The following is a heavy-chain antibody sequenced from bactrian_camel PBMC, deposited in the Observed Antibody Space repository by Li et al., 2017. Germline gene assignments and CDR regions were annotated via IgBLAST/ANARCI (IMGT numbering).Heavy chain of an antibody. CDR2: YDWDGAT. Sequence: VQLVESGGGSVQAGGSLRLSCAASGYTFSTYSILWIRQSPGKDREGVAAYDWDGATNYADSVKGRFTISHDNAKNSLYLQMNNLKPEDSGMYYCAAVEGPADGKWYLGAAHALKNWGKGTQVTVS. CDR1: GYTFSTYS. D-gene: IGHD2*01. V-gene: IGHV3S31*01. J-gene: IGHJ7*01.